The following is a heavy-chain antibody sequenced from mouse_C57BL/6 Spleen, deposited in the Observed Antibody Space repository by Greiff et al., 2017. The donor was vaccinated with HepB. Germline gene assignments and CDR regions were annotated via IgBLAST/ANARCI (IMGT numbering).Heavy chain of an antibody. CDR3: AREAAVVAHYAMDY. CDR1: GYTFTSYW. V-gene: IGHV1-55*01. Sequence: VQLQQSGAELVKPGASVKMSCKASGYTFTSYWITWVKQRPGQGLEWIGDIYPGSGSTNYNEKFKSKATLTVDTSSSTAYMQLSSLTSEDSAVYDCAREAAVVAHYAMDYWGQGTSVTVSS. J-gene: IGHJ4*01. CDR2: IYPGSGST. D-gene: IGHD1-1*01.